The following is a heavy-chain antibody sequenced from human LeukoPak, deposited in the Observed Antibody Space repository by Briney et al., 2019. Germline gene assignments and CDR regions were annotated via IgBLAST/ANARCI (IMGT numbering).Heavy chain of an antibody. D-gene: IGHD3-22*01. CDR1: GFTFSSYA. CDR2: ISSSGSTI. Sequence: GGSLRLSCAASGFTFSSYAMSWVRQAPGKGLEWVSYISSSGSTIYYADSVKGRFTISRDNAKNSLYLQMNSLRAEDTAVYYCARVGDSSGYYYYFDYWGQGTLVTVSS. J-gene: IGHJ4*02. CDR3: ARVGDSSGYYYYFDY. V-gene: IGHV3-48*04.